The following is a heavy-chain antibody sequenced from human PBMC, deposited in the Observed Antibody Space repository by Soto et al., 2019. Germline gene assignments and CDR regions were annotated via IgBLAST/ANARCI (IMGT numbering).Heavy chain of an antibody. Sequence: SETLSLTCAVYGGSFSGYYWSWIRQPPGKGLEWIGEINHSGSTNYNPSLKSRVTISVDTSKNQFSLKLSSVTAADTAVYYCARKKRATVTTYGYYYYYYMDVWGKGTTVTVS. V-gene: IGHV4-34*01. J-gene: IGHJ6*03. D-gene: IGHD4-17*01. CDR3: ARKKRATVTTYGYYYYYYMDV. CDR1: GGSFSGYY. CDR2: INHSGST.